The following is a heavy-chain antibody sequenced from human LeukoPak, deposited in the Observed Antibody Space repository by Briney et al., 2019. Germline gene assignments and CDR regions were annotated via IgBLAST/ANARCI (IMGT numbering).Heavy chain of an antibody. CDR3: ARDGRLSSSWYYFDY. Sequence: PGGSLRLSCAASGFTFSSYGMHWVRQAPGKGLEWVAVISYDGSNKYYADSVKGRFTISRDNSKNTLYLQMNSLRAEDTAVYYCARDGRLSSSWYYFDYWGQGTLVTVSS. CDR2: ISYDGSNK. D-gene: IGHD6-13*01. V-gene: IGHV3-30*03. CDR1: GFTFSSYG. J-gene: IGHJ4*02.